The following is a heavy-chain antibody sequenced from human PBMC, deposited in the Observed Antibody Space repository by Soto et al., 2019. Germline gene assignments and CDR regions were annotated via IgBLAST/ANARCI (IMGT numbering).Heavy chain of an antibody. Sequence: AGGSLRLSCAASGFTFSSYDMHWVRQATGKGLEWVSAIGTAGDTYYPGSVKGRFTISRENAKNSLYLQMNSLRAGDTAVYYCARGLRVTSSWSRWYYYYGMDVWGQGTTVTVSS. CDR1: GFTFSSYD. D-gene: IGHD6-13*01. CDR2: IGTAGDT. J-gene: IGHJ6*02. V-gene: IGHV3-13*01. CDR3: ARGLRVTSSWSRWYYYYGMDV.